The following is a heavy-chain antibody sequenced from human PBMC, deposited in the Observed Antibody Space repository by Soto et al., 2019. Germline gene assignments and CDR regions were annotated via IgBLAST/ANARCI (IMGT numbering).Heavy chain of an antibody. D-gene: IGHD3-3*01. J-gene: IGHJ6*02. CDR3: ARNYDFWSGYYSYYYYGMDV. V-gene: IGHV1-69*13. CDR1: GYTFSSYA. CDR2: IIPIFGTA. Sequence: SVKVSCKASGYTFSSYAISWVRQAPGQGLEWMGGIIPIFGTANYAQKFQGRVTITADESTSTAYMELSSLRSEDTAVYYCARNYDFWSGYYSYYYYGMDVRGQGTTVTVSS.